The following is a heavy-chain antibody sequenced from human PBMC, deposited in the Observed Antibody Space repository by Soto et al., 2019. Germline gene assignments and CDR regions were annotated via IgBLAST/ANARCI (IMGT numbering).Heavy chain of an antibody. CDR2: IYYSGST. V-gene: IGHV4-61*01. CDR1: GGSVSSGSYY. D-gene: IGHD2-15*01. Sequence: KPSETLSLTCTVSGGSVSSGSYYWSWIRQPPGKGLEWIGYIYYSGSTNYNPSLKSRVTISVDTSKNQFSLKLSSVTAADTAVYYCARIWGPGVVVVAATPDYWGQGTLVTVSS. J-gene: IGHJ4*02. CDR3: ARIWGPGVVVVAATPDY.